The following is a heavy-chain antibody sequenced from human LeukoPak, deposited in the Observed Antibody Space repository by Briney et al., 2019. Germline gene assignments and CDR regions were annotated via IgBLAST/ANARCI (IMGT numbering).Heavy chain of an antibody. Sequence: SETLSLTCTVSGGSISSSSYYWGWIRQPPGKGLEWIGSIYYSGSTYYNPSLKSRVTISVDMSKNQFSLYLNSVAAADTAVYYCARDLYSDVNHFDYWGQGTLVTVSS. CDR2: IYYSGST. CDR3: ARDLYSDVNHFDY. D-gene: IGHD4-17*01. CDR1: GGSISSSSYY. V-gene: IGHV4-39*07. J-gene: IGHJ4*02.